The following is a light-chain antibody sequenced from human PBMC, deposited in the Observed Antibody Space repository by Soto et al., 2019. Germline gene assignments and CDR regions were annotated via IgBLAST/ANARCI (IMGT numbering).Light chain of an antibody. J-gene: IGLJ3*02. CDR3: CSFAGSYTFWV. CDR2: DVS. Sequence: QSVLTQPRSVSGSPGQSVTISCTGTSSAVGDYNYVSWYQQYPGKAPKLVIYDVSKRPSGVPDRFSGSKSGNTASLTISGLQAEDEADYYCCSFAGSYTFWVFGGGTKLTVL. CDR1: SSAVGDYNY. V-gene: IGLV2-11*01.